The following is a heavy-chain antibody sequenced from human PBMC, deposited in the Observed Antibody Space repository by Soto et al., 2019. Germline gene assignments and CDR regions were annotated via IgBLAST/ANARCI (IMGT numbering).Heavy chain of an antibody. J-gene: IGHJ6*02. D-gene: IGHD3-9*01. V-gene: IGHV1-8*01. CDR3: ARGSPPYDSLTGYWSAYYYYYGMDV. CDR1: GYTFTSYD. Sequence: ASVKVSCKASGYTFTSYDINWVRQATGQGLEWMGWMNPNSGNTGYAQKFQGRVTMTRNTSISTAYMELSSLRSEDTAVYYCARGSPPYDSLTGYWSAYYYYYGMDVWGQGTTVTVSS. CDR2: MNPNSGNT.